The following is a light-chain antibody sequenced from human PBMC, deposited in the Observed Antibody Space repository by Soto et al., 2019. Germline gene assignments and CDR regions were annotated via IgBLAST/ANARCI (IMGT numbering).Light chain of an antibody. CDR3: QQRSNWPRT. CDR1: QSVSNN. Sequence: EIVLTQSPATLSLSPGERATLSCRASQSVSNNLGWYQQKPGQAPRLLIYDASNRATDIPARFSGGGSGTDFTLTINSLEPEDFAVYYCQQRSNWPRTFGQGTKLEIK. J-gene: IGKJ2*01. V-gene: IGKV3-11*01. CDR2: DAS.